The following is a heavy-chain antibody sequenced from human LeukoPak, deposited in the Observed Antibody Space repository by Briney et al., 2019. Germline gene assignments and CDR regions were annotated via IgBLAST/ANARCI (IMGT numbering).Heavy chain of an antibody. J-gene: IGHJ5*02. CDR1: GGSISSDC. D-gene: IGHD3-10*01. CDR3: ASFRFGRNWFDP. CDR2: ISNNGAT. V-gene: IGHV4-59*08. Sequence: SETLSLTCTVSGGSISSDCWNWIRQPPGMGLEWIAFISNNGATNYNPSLKSRVTISLDTSKNQFSLKLNSVTAADTAVYYCASFRFGRNWFDPWGPGTLVTVSS.